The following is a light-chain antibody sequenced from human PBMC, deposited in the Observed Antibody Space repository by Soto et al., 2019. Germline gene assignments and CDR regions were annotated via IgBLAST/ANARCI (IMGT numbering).Light chain of an antibody. CDR1: QSVHTF. J-gene: IGKJ5*01. Sequence: VLPQTPATVSFSPGDIAALSCKASQSVHTFLAWYQQKPGQAPRLLIYGASNRAAGIPARFSGSGSGTDFTLTICSLEPEDFAVYYCQLLSDWPPSTFCQGTRLEIK. V-gene: IGKV3-11*01. CDR3: QLLSDWPPST. CDR2: GAS.